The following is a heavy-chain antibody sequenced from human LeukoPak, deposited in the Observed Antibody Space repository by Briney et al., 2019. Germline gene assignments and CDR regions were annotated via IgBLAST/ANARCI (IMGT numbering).Heavy chain of an antibody. CDR1: GFTFSSYG. CDR2: IWYDGSNK. Sequence: GGFLRLSCAASGFTFSSYGMHWVRQALGKGLEWVAVIWYDGSNKYYADSVKGRFTISRDNSKNTLYLQMNSLRAEDTAVYYCARCPGYSSGCQYFDYWGQGTLVTVSS. D-gene: IGHD6-19*01. V-gene: IGHV3-33*01. CDR3: ARCPGYSSGCQYFDY. J-gene: IGHJ4*02.